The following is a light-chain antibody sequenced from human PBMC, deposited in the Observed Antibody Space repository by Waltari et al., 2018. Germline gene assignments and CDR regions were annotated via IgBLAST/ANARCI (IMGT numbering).Light chain of an antibody. J-gene: IGKJ5*01. CDR2: DAS. CDR3: QQHDNLPLT. V-gene: IGKV1-33*01. CDR1: QDISNS. Sequence: DIQMTQSPPSLSASVGDRVTITCQASQDISNSLNWYQQKPGKAPKLLIKDASNLQAGVPSRFSGSGAGTNFVFIISSVRPEDVATYYCQQHDNLPLTFGQGTRLEIK.